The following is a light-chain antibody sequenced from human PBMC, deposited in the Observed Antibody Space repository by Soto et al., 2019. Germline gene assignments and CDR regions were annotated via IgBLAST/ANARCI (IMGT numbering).Light chain of an antibody. Sequence: DMQLTQSPSSLAASVGDTITITCRASQDISSFLAWYQQRPGKVPKLLIYAASTLQSGVPSRFSGSGSASGSGTDFTLTISGLQPEDAATYYCQKYDSAPLTFGGGTKVEIK. J-gene: IGKJ4*01. V-gene: IGKV1-27*01. CDR3: QKYDSAPLT. CDR1: QDISSF. CDR2: AAS.